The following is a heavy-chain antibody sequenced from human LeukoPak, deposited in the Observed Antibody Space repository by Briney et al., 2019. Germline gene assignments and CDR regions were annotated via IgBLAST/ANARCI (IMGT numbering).Heavy chain of an antibody. Sequence: PSETLSLTRTVSGGSISGYYRSWIRQPPGKGLEWIGYNYYSGSTNYNPSLKSRVTISVDTSKNQFSLKLTSVTAADTAVYYCARSNPEYYYGMDVWGQGTTVTVSS. CDR2: NYYSGST. D-gene: IGHD4-11*01. J-gene: IGHJ6*02. CDR3: ARSNPEYYYGMDV. CDR1: GGSISGYY. V-gene: IGHV4-59*01.